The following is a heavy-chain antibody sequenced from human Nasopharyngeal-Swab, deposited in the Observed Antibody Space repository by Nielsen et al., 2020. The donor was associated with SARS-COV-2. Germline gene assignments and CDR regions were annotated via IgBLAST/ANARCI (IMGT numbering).Heavy chain of an antibody. CDR1: GFSFSTYW. D-gene: IGHD3-16*02. J-gene: IGHJ6*03. V-gene: IGHV3-7*03. Sequence: TLSLSCAASGFSFSTYWMTWVRQAPGKGLEWVANIKQDGSEKYYVDSVKGRFTVSRDNPKNLLSLQVNSLRAEDTAVYYCARQGVFVPAYFHQYYMDVWGKGTTVTVSS. CDR3: ARQGVFVPAYFHQYYMDV. CDR2: IKQDGSEK.